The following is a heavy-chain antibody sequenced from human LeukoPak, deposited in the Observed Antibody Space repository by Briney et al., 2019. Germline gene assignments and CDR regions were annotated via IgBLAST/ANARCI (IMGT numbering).Heavy chain of an antibody. J-gene: IGHJ6*02. V-gene: IGHV1-8*02. Sequence: ASVKVSCKASGGTFSSYAISWVRQATGQGLEWMGWMNPNSGNTGYAQKFQGRVTMTRNTSISTAYMELSSLRSEDTAVYYCASLEDYYYYGMDVWGQGTTVTVSS. CDR1: GGTFSSYA. CDR2: MNPNSGNT. CDR3: ASLEDYYYYGMDV.